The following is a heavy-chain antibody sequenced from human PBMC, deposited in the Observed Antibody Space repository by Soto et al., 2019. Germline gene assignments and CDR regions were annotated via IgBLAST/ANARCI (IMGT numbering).Heavy chain of an antibody. CDR2: ISGSGGST. V-gene: IGHV3-23*01. CDR3: AQGFYSSSSFDY. J-gene: IGHJ4*03. Sequence: GGSLRLSCAASGFTFSSYAMSWVRQAPGKGLEWVSAISGSGGSTYYADSVKGRFTISRDSSKNTLYLQMNSLRAEDTAVYYCAQGFYSSSSFDYWGQGTMVTVS. CDR1: GFTFSSYA. D-gene: IGHD6-13*01.